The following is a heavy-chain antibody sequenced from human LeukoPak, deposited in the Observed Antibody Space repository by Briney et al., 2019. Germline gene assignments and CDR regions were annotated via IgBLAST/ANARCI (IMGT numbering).Heavy chain of an antibody. Sequence: SQTLSLTCAVSGGSIGSGGYSWTWIRQPPGKGLQWIGYTYHIGSIYYNPSLMSRVTISVDRPFKQFSLKLISVSVADTAVYNCARDPGAFDMWGQGTMVTVSS. CDR1: GGSIGSGGYS. D-gene: IGHD3-10*01. J-gene: IGHJ3*02. CDR3: ARDPGAFDM. V-gene: IGHV4-30-2*01. CDR2: TYHIGSI.